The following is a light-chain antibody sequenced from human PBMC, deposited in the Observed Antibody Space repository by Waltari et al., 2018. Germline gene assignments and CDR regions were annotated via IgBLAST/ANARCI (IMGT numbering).Light chain of an antibody. CDR3: QQYNHYSWT. CDR1: QSVRTF. Sequence: DIQMTQSPSTLSASVGDGVTITCRASQSVRTFLAWYQQKPGKAPKLLIYRASTLESGVPSRFAGSGSETEFTLTISGLQPDDFATYYCQQYNHYSWTFGQGTEVDIK. J-gene: IGKJ1*01. V-gene: IGKV1-5*03. CDR2: RAS.